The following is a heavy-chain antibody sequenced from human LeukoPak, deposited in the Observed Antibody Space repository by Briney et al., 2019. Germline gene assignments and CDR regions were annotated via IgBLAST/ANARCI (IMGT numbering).Heavy chain of an antibody. V-gene: IGHV3-21*01. CDR2: ISSSSGYI. J-gene: IGHJ4*02. CDR1: GFTFSSYS. Sequence: GGSLRLSCAASGFTFSSYSMNWVRQAPGKGLEWVSSISSSSGYIYYADSMKGRFTISRDNAKNSLYLQMNSLRAEDTAVYYCARAHDILTGPPGYWGQGTLVTVSS. D-gene: IGHD3-9*01. CDR3: ARAHDILTGPPGY.